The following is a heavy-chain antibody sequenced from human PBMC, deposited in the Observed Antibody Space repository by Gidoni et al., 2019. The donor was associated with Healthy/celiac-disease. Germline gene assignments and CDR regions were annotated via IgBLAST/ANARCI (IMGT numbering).Heavy chain of an antibody. Sequence: QVQLVQSGAEVKKPGASVKVSCKASGYTFTGYYMHWVRQAPGQGLEWMGWINPNSGGTNYAQKLQGRVTMTRDTSISTAYMELSRLRSDDTAVYDCARGGRTGIAAAGSWGQGTLVTVSS. CDR1: GYTFTGYY. V-gene: IGHV1-2*02. J-gene: IGHJ4*02. CDR2: INPNSGGT. D-gene: IGHD6-13*01. CDR3: ARGGRTGIAAAGS.